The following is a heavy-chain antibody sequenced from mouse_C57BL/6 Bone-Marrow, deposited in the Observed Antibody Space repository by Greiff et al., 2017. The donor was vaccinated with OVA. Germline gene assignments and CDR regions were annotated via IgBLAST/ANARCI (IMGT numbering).Heavy chain of an antibody. Sequence: QVQLQQPGAELVKPGASVKLSCKASGYTFTSYGISWVKQRTGQGLEWIGEIYPRSGNTYYNEKFKGKATLTVDKSSSTAYMELRSLTSEDSAVYFCARSPWDGYYWGQGTTLTVSS. J-gene: IGHJ2*01. CDR3: ARSPWDGYY. CDR1: GYTFTSYG. V-gene: IGHV1-81*01. CDR2: IYPRSGNT. D-gene: IGHD2-3*01.